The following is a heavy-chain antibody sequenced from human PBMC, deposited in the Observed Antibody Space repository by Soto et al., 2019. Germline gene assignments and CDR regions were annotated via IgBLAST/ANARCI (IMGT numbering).Heavy chain of an antibody. CDR2: IYYSGNT. V-gene: IGHV4-59*01. CDR3: AGAVFGGTGYCTNGVCYTGGGLDY. D-gene: IGHD2-8*01. CDR1: GGSISSYY. J-gene: IGHJ4*02. Sequence: PSETLSLTCTVSGGSISSYYWSWIRQPPGKGLEWIGYIYYSGNTNYNPSLKSRVTISVDTSKNQFSLKLSSVTAADTAVYYCAGAVFGGTGYCTNGVCYTGGGLDYWGQGTLVTVSS.